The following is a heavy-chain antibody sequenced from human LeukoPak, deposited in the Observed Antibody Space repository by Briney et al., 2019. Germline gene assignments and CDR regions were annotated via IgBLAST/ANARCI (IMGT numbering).Heavy chain of an antibody. CDR3: TTDSLRRSSAWYLGY. D-gene: IGHD6-19*01. J-gene: IGHJ4*02. CDR2: IQSKTDDGAT. CDR1: GFTFSNAW. Sequence: GGSLRLSCAASGFTFSNAWMSWVRQAPGKGLEWVGRIQSKTDDGATDYAAPVKGRFTISRDDSKNTLYLQMNSLKTEDTAVYYCTTDSLRRSSAWYLGYWGQGTLVTVSS. V-gene: IGHV3-15*01.